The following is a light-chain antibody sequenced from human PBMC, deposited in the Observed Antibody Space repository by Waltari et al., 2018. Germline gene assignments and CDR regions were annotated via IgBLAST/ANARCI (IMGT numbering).Light chain of an antibody. CDR1: QTLTTTY. V-gene: IGKV3-20*01. J-gene: IGKJ2*01. Sequence: EIVLTQSPGTLSLSPGDRATLTCRASQTLTTTYLALYQQRPGQAPRLLIYGAATRATGIPDRFSGSVSGTAFTLTISRLEPEDFAVYYCQQYGSSPYTFGQGTKVEIK. CDR3: QQYGSSPYT. CDR2: GAA.